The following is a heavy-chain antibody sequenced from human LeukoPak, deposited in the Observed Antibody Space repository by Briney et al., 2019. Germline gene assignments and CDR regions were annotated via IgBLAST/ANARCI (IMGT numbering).Heavy chain of an antibody. Sequence: GESLKISCQGSGYSFTTYWIGWVRQMPGKGLEWMGIIYPGDSDTTYSPSFQGQVIMSVDKSISTAYLQWSSLKASDTAMYYCARHLVVGSWVDYWGQGTLVTVSS. J-gene: IGHJ4*02. CDR1: GYSFTTYW. V-gene: IGHV5-51*01. CDR3: ARHLVVGSWVDY. D-gene: IGHD6-13*01. CDR2: IYPGDSDT.